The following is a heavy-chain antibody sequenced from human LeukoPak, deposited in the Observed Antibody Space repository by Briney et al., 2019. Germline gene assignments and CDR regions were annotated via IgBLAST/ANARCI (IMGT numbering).Heavy chain of an antibody. J-gene: IGHJ3*01. CDR2: IKQDGSVQ. CDR1: GFPFSNYW. V-gene: IGHV3-7*05. CDR3: ASDAFDV. Sequence: GGSLRLSCAASGFPFSNYWMSWVRQAPGKGLEWVAKIKQDGSVQYYVDSLKGRFTISRDNAKNSLYLQVNSLRAEDTAVYYCASDAFDVWGQGTMVAVSS.